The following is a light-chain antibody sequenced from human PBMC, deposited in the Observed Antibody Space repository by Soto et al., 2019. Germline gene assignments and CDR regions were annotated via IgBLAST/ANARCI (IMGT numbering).Light chain of an antibody. CDR3: QQYNNWPRTYT. CDR2: GAS. V-gene: IGKV3-15*01. CDR1: QSVSSN. Sequence: EIVMTQSPAPLSVSPGERATLSCRASQSVSSNLAWYQQKPGQAPRLLIYGASTRATGIPARFSGSGSGTEFTLTISSLQSEDFAVYYCQQYNNWPRTYTFGQGTKLEIK. J-gene: IGKJ2*01.